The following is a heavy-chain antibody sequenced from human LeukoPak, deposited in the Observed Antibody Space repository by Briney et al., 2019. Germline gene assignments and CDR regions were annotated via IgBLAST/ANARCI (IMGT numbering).Heavy chain of an antibody. V-gene: IGHV1-2*02. D-gene: IGHD3-9*01. CDR1: GYTFADYY. J-gene: IGHJ5*02. Sequence: ASVKVSFKTSGYTFADYYIHWVRQAPGQGLEWMGWICPKSGGTNSAQKFQGRVTMTRDTSISTAYMELSRLRFDDTAVYYCARVSTSGYRDWLDPWGQGTLVTVSS. CDR3: ARVSTSGYRDWLDP. CDR2: ICPKSGGT.